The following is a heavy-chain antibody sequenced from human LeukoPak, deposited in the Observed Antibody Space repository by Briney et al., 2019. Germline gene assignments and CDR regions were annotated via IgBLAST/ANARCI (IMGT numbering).Heavy chain of an antibody. D-gene: IGHD6-13*01. CDR2: ISSSSSTI. Sequence: GGSLRLSCAASGFTFSSYSMNWVRQAPGKGLEWVSYISSSSSTIYYADSVKGRFTISRDNAKNSLYLQMNSLRAEDTAVYYCAREGPNSSSWGQGTLVTVSS. J-gene: IGHJ4*02. CDR3: AREGPNSSS. V-gene: IGHV3-48*04. CDR1: GFTFSSYS.